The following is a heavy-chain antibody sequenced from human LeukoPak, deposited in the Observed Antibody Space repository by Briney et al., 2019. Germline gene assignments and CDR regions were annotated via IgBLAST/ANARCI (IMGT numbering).Heavy chain of an antibody. CDR1: GFTFRIYS. Sequence: AGGSLRLSCAASGFTFRIYSMNWVRQAPGTGLEWVSSIGPSSSDIYYADSVKGRFTISRDNDKNSLYLQMNSLRAEDTAVYYCARDRGARGRGLAWGQGTQVTVSS. CDR3: ARDRGARGRGLA. CDR2: IGPSSSDI. V-gene: IGHV3-21*01. J-gene: IGHJ5*02. D-gene: IGHD3-10*01.